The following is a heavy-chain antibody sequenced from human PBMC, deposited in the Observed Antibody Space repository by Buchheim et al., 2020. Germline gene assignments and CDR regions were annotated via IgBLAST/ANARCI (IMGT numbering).Heavy chain of an antibody. J-gene: IGHJ4*02. CDR2: ISYDGSNK. V-gene: IGHV3-30*18. D-gene: IGHD6-19*01. CDR3: AKDRWQWLARPLFDY. Sequence: QVQLVESGGGVVQPGRSLRLSCAASGFTFSSYGMHWVRQAPGKGLEWVAVISYDGSNKYYADSVKGRFTISRDNSKNTPYLQMNSLRAEDTAVYYCAKDRWQWLARPLFDYWGQGTL. CDR1: GFTFSSYG.